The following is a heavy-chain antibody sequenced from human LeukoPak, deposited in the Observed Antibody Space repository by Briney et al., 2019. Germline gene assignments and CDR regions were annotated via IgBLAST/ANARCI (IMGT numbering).Heavy chain of an antibody. J-gene: IGHJ4*02. Sequence: GGSLRLSCAASGFTVSSNYMSWVRQAPGKGLEWVSVIYSGGSTYYADSVKGRFTISRDNSKNTLYLQMNSLRAEDTAVYYCARRDYYDSSGYLPLFDSWGQGTLVTVSS. CDR3: ARRDYYDSSGYLPLFDS. D-gene: IGHD3-22*01. CDR1: GFTVSSNY. V-gene: IGHV3-53*01. CDR2: IYSGGST.